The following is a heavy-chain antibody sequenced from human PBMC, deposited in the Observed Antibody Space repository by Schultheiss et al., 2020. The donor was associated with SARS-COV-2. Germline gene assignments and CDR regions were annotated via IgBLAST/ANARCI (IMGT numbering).Heavy chain of an antibody. D-gene: IGHD4-23*01. J-gene: IGHJ4*02. CDR2: ISGSGGST. V-gene: IGHV3-23*01. CDR1: GFTFSSYA. Sequence: GGSLRLSCAASGFTFSSYAMSWVRQAPGKGLEWVSVISGSGGSTYYADSVKGRFTISRDNSKNTLYLQMNSLRAEDTAVYYCAREWGLGLYGGNRRYYFDYWGQGTLVTVSS. CDR3: AREWGLGLYGGNRRYYFDY.